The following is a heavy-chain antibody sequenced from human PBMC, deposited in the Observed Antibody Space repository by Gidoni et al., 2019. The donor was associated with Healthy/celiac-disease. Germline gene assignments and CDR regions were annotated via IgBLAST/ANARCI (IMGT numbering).Heavy chain of an antibody. V-gene: IGHV4-34*01. Sequence: QVQLQPWGAGLLQPSETLSLTCAVSGRSFSGSYWSWIRQPPGKGLEWIGEINHSGSTKYNPSLKSLVTISVDKSKNQFSLKLSSVTAADTAVYYCARGDVITMVRGVIYYYYGMDVWGQGTTVTVSS. CDR2: INHSGST. J-gene: IGHJ6*02. D-gene: IGHD3-10*01. CDR3: ARGDVITMVRGVIYYYYGMDV. CDR1: GRSFSGSY.